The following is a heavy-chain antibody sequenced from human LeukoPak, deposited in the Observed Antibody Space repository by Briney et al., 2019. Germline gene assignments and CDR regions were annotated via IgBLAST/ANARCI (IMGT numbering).Heavy chain of an antibody. Sequence: SETLSLTCAVYGGSFSGYYWSWIRQPPGKGLEWIGEINHSGSTNYNPSLKSRVTISVDTSKNQFSLKLSSVTAADTAVYYCARGQGGEDHLEYCYYYGMDVWGQGTTVTVSS. CDR3: ARGQGGEDHLEYCYYYGMDV. D-gene: IGHD1-14*01. J-gene: IGHJ6*02. CDR1: GGSFSGYY. CDR2: INHSGST. V-gene: IGHV4-34*01.